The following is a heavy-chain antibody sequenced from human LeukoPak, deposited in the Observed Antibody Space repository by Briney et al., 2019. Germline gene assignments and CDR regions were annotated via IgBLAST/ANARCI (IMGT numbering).Heavy chain of an antibody. CDR3: ARTIAVAGIEFRYYGMDV. CDR1: GFTFSSNY. J-gene: IGHJ6*02. D-gene: IGHD6-19*01. Sequence: GGSLRLSCAASGFTFSSNYVSWVRQAPGKGLEWVSGIYSCGSTYSPESAQRRFTISRNNYKNTLYLQRNSLRAEDTDVYYCARTIAVAGIEFRYYGMDVWGQGTTVTVSS. V-gene: IGHV3-53*04. CDR2: IYSCGST.